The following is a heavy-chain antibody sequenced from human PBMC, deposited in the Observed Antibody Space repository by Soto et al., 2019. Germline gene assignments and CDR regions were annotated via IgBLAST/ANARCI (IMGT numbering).Heavy chain of an antibody. V-gene: IGHV5-51*01. CDR2: IYPGDSDT. CDR3: ARIQDWNYYYYGMDV. D-gene: IGHD1-1*01. CDR1: GYSFTSYW. J-gene: IGHJ6*02. Sequence: GESLKIFCKGSGYSFTSYWIGWVRQMPRKGLEWMGIIYPGDSDTRYSPSFQGQVTITADKSISTAYLQGSSLKASDTAMYYCARIQDWNYYYYGMDVWGQGTTVTVSS.